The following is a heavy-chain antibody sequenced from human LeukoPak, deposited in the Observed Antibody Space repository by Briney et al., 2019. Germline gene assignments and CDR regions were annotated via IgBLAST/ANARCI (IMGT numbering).Heavy chain of an antibody. J-gene: IGHJ5*02. V-gene: IGHV3-7*03. D-gene: IGHD2-2*01. CDR2: IRQDGNDK. Sequence: GGSLRLSCAASGFTFSNYWMIWVRQAPGKGLEWVANIRQDGNDKRYVDSVKGRFTISRDSAKNSLYLQMNSLRAEDTAVYYCARGIVVSPAAPYNWFDPWGQGTLVTVSS. CDR1: GFTFSNYW. CDR3: ARGIVVSPAAPYNWFDP.